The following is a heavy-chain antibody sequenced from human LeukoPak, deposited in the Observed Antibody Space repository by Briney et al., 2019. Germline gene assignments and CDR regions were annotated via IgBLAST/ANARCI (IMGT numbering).Heavy chain of an antibody. CDR3: ARVPGRGDGGYYYYYMDV. CDR2: ISSSSRYI. CDR1: GFTFSSYS. V-gene: IGHV3-21*01. D-gene: IGHD1-14*01. J-gene: IGHJ6*03. Sequence: PGGSLRLSCAASGFTFSSYSMNWVRQAPGKGLEWVSSISSSSRYIDYADSLKGRFTTSRDNAKNSLYLQMNSLRAEDTAVYYCARVPGRGDGGYYYYYMDVWGKGTTVTVSS.